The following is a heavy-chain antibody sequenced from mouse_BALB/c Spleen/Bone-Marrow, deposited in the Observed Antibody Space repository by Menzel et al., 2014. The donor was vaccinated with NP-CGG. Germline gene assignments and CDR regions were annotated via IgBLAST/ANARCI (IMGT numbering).Heavy chain of an antibody. J-gene: IGHJ4*01. D-gene: IGHD2-1*01. CDR3: ARDRGYGNGAMDC. CDR1: GFSLTNYG. Sequence: QVQLKQSGPGLVAPSQSLSITCTVSGFSLTNYGVHWVRQPPGKGLEWLGIIWAGGTTNYNSALMSRLSITKDNSKSQVFLKMNSLQTDDTAMYNCARDRGYGNGAMDCWGQGTSVTVSS. V-gene: IGHV2-9*02. CDR2: IWAGGTT.